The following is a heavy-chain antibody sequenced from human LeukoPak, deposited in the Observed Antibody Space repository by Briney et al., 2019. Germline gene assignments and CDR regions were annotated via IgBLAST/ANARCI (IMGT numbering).Heavy chain of an antibody. CDR1: GFSFSSYS. Sequence: GGSLRLSCAASGFSFSSYSMNWVRQAPGKGLEWVSVIYSGGSTYYADSVKGRFTISRDNSKNTLYLQMNSLRAEDTAVYYCARVGRAITAAGFGAFDIWGQRTMVIVSS. D-gene: IGHD6-13*01. V-gene: IGHV3-53*01. J-gene: IGHJ3*02. CDR2: IYSGGST. CDR3: ARVGRAITAAGFGAFDI.